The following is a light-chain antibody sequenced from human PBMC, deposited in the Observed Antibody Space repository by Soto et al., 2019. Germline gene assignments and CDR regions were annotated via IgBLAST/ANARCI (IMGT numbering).Light chain of an antibody. V-gene: IGKV3-15*01. CDR1: RSVSSD. CDR3: QQYNNWPFT. CDR2: RAS. Sequence: EIVMTQSPATLSVSPGERATLSCRASRSVSSDLAWYQQKPGQAPRLLIYRASTRATAIPARFSGSGSGTEFTLTISSLQSEDFAVYYCQQYNNWPFTFGPGTKVDVK. J-gene: IGKJ3*01.